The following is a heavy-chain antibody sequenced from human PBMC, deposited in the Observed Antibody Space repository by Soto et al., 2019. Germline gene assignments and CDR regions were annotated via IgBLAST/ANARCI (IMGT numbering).Heavy chain of an antibody. CDR1: GGTFCSYA. Sequence: SVKVSCKASGGTFCSYAISWVRQAPGQGLEWMGGIIPIFGTANYAQKFQRRVTITADESTSRAYRELSSLRSEDTAVYYCARGPTKYYDSSGYHAFEIWGQGAMVTVSS. CDR2: IIPIFGTA. V-gene: IGHV1-69*13. D-gene: IGHD3-22*01. J-gene: IGHJ3*02. CDR3: ARGPTKYYDSSGYHAFEI.